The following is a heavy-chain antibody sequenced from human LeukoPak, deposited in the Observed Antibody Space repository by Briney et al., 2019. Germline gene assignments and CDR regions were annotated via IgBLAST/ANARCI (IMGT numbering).Heavy chain of an antibody. CDR1: GYTFTSYG. J-gene: IGHJ1*01. CDR3: ARDIVLMVYANKTAEYFQH. CDR2: ISAYNGNT. V-gene: IGHV1-18*01. Sequence: VSVKVSCKASGYTFTSYGISWARQAPGQGLEWMGWISAYNGNTNYAQKLQGRVTMTTDTSTSTAYMELRSLRSDDTAVYYCARDIVLMVYANKTAEYFQHWGQGTLVTVSS. D-gene: IGHD2-8*01.